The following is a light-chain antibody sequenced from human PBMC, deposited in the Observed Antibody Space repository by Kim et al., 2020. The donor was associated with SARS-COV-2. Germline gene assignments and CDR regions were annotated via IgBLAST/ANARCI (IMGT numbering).Light chain of an antibody. CDR2: DNN. CDR1: SSNIGNNY. V-gene: IGLV1-51*01. J-gene: IGLJ2*01. Sequence: QSVLTQPPSVSAAPGQKVTISCSGSSSNIGNNYVSWYQQLPGTAPKLLIYDNNKRPSGIPGRFSGSKSGTSATLGITGLQTGDEADYYCGTWDGSLSAVVFGGGTQLTVL. CDR3: GTWDGSLSAVV.